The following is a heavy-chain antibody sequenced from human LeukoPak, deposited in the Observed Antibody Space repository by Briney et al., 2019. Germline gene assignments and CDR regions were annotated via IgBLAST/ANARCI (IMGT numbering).Heavy chain of an antibody. J-gene: IGHJ4*02. CDR2: ISYHGSNK. D-gene: IGHD3-3*01. V-gene: IGHV3-30-3*01. CDR3: ARDYDFWSGFFDN. CDR1: GITFSTYA. Sequence: GGSLRLSCAASGITFSTYAIHWVRQAPGKGLEWVAVISYHGSNKYYADSVKGRFTISSDNSKNTLYLQMNSLRAEDTAVYYCARDYDFWSGFFDNWGQGILVTVSS.